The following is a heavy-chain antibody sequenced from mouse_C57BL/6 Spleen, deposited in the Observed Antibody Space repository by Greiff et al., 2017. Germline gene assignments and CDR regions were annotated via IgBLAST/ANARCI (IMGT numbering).Heavy chain of an antibody. V-gene: IGHV5-4*01. CDR3: ARDLYYYGSSPSFDY. J-gene: IGHJ2*01. D-gene: IGHD1-1*01. Sequence: EVKVEESGGGLVKPGGSLKLSCAASGFTFSSYAMSWVRQTPEKRLEWVATISDGGSYTYYPDNVKGRFTISRDNAKNNLYLQMRHLKSEDTAMYYCARDLYYYGSSPSFDYWGQGTTLTVSS. CDR1: GFTFSSYA. CDR2: ISDGGSYT.